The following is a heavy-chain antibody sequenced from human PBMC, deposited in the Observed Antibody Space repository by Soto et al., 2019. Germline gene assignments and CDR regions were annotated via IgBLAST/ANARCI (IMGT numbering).Heavy chain of an antibody. D-gene: IGHD6-13*01. Sequence: PGGSLRLSCAAPAFIFTGYGMHWVRQAPGKGLEWVAVVRHDGSDIHYADSVKGRFIISRDNSKNTLYLQMNSLRVEDTAIYYCTKPPARITAAVSDYWGQGTLVTVSS. CDR2: VRHDGSDI. V-gene: IGHV3-30*02. CDR3: TKPPARITAAVSDY. J-gene: IGHJ4*02. CDR1: AFIFTGYG.